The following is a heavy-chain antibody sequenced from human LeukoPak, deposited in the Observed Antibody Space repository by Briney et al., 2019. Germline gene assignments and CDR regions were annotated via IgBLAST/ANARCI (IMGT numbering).Heavy chain of an antibody. CDR1: GFTFSDYA. CDR2: IRGGGAGT. CDR3: AKCSANYYNDAFDM. D-gene: IGHD3-10*02. Sequence: GGSLRPSCAASGFTFSDYAMNWVRQAPGKGLEWVSFIRGGGAGTRYADPVQGRFIISRDNSKNTLYLQMNSLRVEDAATYYYAKCSANYYNDAFDMWGQGTMVTVSS. V-gene: IGHV3-23*01. J-gene: IGHJ3*02.